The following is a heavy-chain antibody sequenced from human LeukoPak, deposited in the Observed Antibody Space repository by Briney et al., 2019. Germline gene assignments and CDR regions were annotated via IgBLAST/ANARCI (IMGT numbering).Heavy chain of an antibody. V-gene: IGHV3-9*01. CDR2: ISWNSGSI. Sequence: GGSLRLSCAASGFTFDDYAMHWVRQAPGKGLEWVSGISWNSGSIGYADSVKGRFTISRDNAKNSLYLQMNSLRAEDTALYYCAKAKDTAMVTSDAFDIWGQGTMVTVSS. CDR1: GFTFDDYA. D-gene: IGHD5-18*01. J-gene: IGHJ3*02. CDR3: AKAKDTAMVTSDAFDI.